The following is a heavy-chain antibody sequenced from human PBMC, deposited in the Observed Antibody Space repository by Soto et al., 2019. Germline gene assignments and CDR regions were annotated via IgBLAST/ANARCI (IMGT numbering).Heavy chain of an antibody. D-gene: IGHD3-3*01. V-gene: IGHV3-11*01. Sequence: QVHLVESGGGLVKPGGSLRLSCVASGFTFSDYYMNWIRQAPGKGLEWISYITSSSSTIYYADSVKGRFTISRDNAKNSLYLAMNSLRAEDTAVYYCARDQNYDFWSGHFYYYGLDVWGQGTTVTVSS. J-gene: IGHJ6*02. CDR2: ITSSSSTI. CDR1: GFTFSDYY. CDR3: ARDQNYDFWSGHFYYYGLDV.